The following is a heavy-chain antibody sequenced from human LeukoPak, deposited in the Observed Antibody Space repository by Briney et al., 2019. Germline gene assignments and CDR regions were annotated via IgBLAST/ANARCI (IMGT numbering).Heavy chain of an antibody. CDR1: GGSFSGYY. J-gene: IGHJ4*02. CDR3: ARGYDPGFDY. V-gene: IGHV4-34*01. Sequence: PSETLSLTCAVYGGSFSGYYWSWIRQPPGKGLEWIGEINHSGSTNYNPSLKSRVTISVDTSKNQFSLKLSSVTAADTAVYYCARGYDPGFDYWGQGTLVTVSS. CDR2: INHSGST. D-gene: IGHD3-22*01.